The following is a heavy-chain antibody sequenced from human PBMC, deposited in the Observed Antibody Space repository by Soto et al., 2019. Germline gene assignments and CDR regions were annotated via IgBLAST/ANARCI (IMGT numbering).Heavy chain of an antibody. CDR3: AEFQPLYYDSSGYPTPSFDY. V-gene: IGHV3-23*01. CDR1: GFTFSSYA. Sequence: PGGSLRLSCAASGFTFSSYAMSWVRQAPGKGLEWVSAISGSGGSTYYADSVKGRFTISRDNSKNTLYLQMNSLRAEDTAVYYCAEFQPLYYDSSGYPTPSFDYWGQGTLVTVSS. CDR2: ISGSGGST. D-gene: IGHD3-22*01. J-gene: IGHJ4*02.